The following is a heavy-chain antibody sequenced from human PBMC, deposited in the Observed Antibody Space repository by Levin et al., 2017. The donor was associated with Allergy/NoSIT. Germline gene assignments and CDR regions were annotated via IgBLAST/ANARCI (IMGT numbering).Heavy chain of an antibody. D-gene: IGHD1-26*01. CDR1: GFTFSSYS. J-gene: IGHJ4*02. Sequence: GGSLRLSCAASGFTFSSYSMNWVRRAPGKGLEWLSYISGSSRTIYNADSMKGRFTISRDNAKNSLYLQLKNLRDEDTAVYYCATDHPEGAYFEHWGQGTLVTVSS. CDR3: ATDHPEGAYFEH. CDR2: ISGSSRTI. V-gene: IGHV3-48*02.